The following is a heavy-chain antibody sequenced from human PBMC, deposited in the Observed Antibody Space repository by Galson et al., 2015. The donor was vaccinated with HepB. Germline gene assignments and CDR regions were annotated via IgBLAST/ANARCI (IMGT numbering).Heavy chain of an antibody. V-gene: IGHV3-30*02. CDR1: GFTFSSYG. CDR2: IRYDGSNK. D-gene: IGHD6-19*01. Sequence: SLRLSCAASGFTFSSYGMHWVRQAPGKGLEWVAFIRYDGSNKYYADPVKGRFTISRDNSKNTLYLQMNSLRAEDTAVYYCAKEQWLVFDYWGQGTLVTVSS. CDR3: AKEQWLVFDY. J-gene: IGHJ4*02.